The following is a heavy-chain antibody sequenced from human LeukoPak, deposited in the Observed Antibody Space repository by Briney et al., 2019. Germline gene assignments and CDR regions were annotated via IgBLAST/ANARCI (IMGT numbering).Heavy chain of an antibody. D-gene: IGHD1-26*01. J-gene: IGHJ4*02. CDR3: ATTTIRLGY. CDR1: GGSFSSYF. Sequence: SETLSLTCAGYGGSFSSYFWTWIRQTPGKGLEWIGEINHSGTTNYNPSLKGRVTISVDTSKNQFSLKLSSVTAADTAVYYCATTTIRLGYWGQGTLVTVSS. V-gene: IGHV4-34*01. CDR2: INHSGTT.